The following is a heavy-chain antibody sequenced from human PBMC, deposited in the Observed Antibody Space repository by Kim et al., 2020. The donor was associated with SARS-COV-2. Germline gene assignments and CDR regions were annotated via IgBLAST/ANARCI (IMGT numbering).Heavy chain of an antibody. J-gene: IGHJ5*02. D-gene: IGHD6-19*01. Sequence: GGSLRLSCSASGFTFSDYAMHWVRQAPGKGPEYISAISHNGESRYYADAVRGRFTISRDNSENTVYLQMSSLRVDDTAVYYCVKGGGQWLVLWEIWLDPW. CDR1: GFTFSDYA. CDR2: ISHNGESR. CDR3: VKGGGQWLVLWEIWLDP. V-gene: IGHV3-64D*09.